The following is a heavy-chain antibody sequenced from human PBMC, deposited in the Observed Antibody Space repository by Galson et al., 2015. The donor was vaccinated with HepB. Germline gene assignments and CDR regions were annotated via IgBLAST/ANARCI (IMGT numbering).Heavy chain of an antibody. CDR3: ARIFPDYGDFGY. V-gene: IGHV3-11*06. D-gene: IGHD4-17*01. J-gene: IGHJ4*02. CDR2: ISSSSSYT. CDR1: GFTFSDYY. Sequence: SLRLSCAASGFTFSDYYMSWIRQAPGKGLEWVSYISSSSSYTNYADSVKGRLTISRDNAKNSLYLQMNSLRAEDTAVYYCARIFPDYGDFGYWGQGTLVTVSS.